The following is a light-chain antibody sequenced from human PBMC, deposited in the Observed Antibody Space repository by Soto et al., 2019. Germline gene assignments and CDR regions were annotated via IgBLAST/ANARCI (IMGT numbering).Light chain of an antibody. CDR2: DVY. V-gene: IGLV2-14*01. CDR1: SSDVGRYTY. Sequence: QSALTQPASVSRSPGQSITISCAGTSSDVGRYTYVSWYQQHPGKAPKLIIHDVYNRPSGVSIRFSGSKSGNTASLTISGLQAEDEADYYCTSYTSTSTPYVFGGGTKVTVL. CDR3: TSYTSTSTPYV. J-gene: IGLJ1*01.